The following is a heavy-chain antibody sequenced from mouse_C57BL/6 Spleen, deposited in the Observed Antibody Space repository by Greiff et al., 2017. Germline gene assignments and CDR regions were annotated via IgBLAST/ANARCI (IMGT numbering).Heavy chain of an antibody. J-gene: IGHJ1*03. D-gene: IGHD4-1*02. CDR3: ARSNWEWYFDV. CDR2: IDPSDSYT. CDR1: GYTFTSYW. Sequence: QVQLQQPGAELVMPGASVKLSCKASGYTFTSYWMHWVKQRPGQGLEWIGEIDPSDSYTNYNQKFKGKSTLTVDKSSSTAYMQLSSLTSEDSAVYYCARSNWEWYFDVGGTGTTVTVSS. V-gene: IGHV1-69*01.